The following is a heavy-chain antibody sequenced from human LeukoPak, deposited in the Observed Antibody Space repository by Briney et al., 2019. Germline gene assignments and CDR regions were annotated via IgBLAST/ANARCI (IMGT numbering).Heavy chain of an antibody. CDR2: IDYSGGT. CDR3: ARGALGYCSGGNCYGNWFDP. CDR1: RGSMSHYY. V-gene: IGHV4-59*01. Sequence: SETLSLTCTVSRGSMSHYYWSWIRQPPGKGLEWIGYIDYSGGTNYNPSLKSRLTISLDMSKNQFSLKLTSVTPADTAVYYCARGALGYCSGGNCYGNWFDPWGQGTLVTVSS. J-gene: IGHJ5*02. D-gene: IGHD2-15*01.